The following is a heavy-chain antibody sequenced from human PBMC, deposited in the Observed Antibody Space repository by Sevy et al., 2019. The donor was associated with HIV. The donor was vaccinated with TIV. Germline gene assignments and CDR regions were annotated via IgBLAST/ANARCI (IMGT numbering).Heavy chain of an antibody. J-gene: IGHJ6*02. CDR2: LDLEEGET. V-gene: IGHV1-24*01. D-gene: IGHD2-15*01. CDR1: GYRLIEVS. Sequence: ASVKVSCKVSGYRLIEVSMHWVRQAPGKGLEWMGHLDLEEGETIYAQNSQGRVTMTEDTSTDTAYMEVSSLRSEDTAVYYCAADRGEDYCSGNSCQRHYYYGLDVWGQGTTVTVSS. CDR3: AADRGEDYCSGNSCQRHYYYGLDV.